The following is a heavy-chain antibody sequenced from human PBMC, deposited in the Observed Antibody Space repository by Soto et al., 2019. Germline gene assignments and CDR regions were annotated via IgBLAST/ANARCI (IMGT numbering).Heavy chain of an antibody. D-gene: IGHD6-13*01. CDR3: ARTSSPRSSSWYKGRDFQH. V-gene: IGHV4-4*02. CDR1: GGSISSSNW. J-gene: IGHJ1*01. Sequence: SETLSLTSAVSGGSISSSNWWSWVRQPPGKGLEWIGEIYHSGSTNYNPSLKSRVTISVDKSKNQFSLKLSSVTAADTAVYYCARTSSPRSSSWYKGRDFQHWGQGTLVTVSS. CDR2: IYHSGST.